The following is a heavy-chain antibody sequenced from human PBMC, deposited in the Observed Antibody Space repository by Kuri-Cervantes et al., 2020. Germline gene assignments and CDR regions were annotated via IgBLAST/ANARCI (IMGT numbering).Heavy chain of an antibody. CDR3: AKDALTYYDILTGPVIGQDWYGMDV. Sequence: GESLKISCAASGFTFDDYAMHWVRQAPGKGLEWVSGISWNSGSIGYADSVKGRFTISRDNAKNSLYLQMNSLRAEDTALYYCAKDALTYYDILTGPVIGQDWYGMDVWGQGTTVTVSS. CDR2: ISWNSGSI. CDR1: GFTFDDYA. D-gene: IGHD3-9*01. J-gene: IGHJ6*02. V-gene: IGHV3-9*01.